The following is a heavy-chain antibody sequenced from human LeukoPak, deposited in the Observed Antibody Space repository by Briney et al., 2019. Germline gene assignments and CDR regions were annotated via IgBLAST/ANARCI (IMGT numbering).Heavy chain of an antibody. CDR1: GYTFTGYY. J-gene: IGHJ4*02. V-gene: IGHV1-2*02. D-gene: IGHD1-26*01. CDR3: ARDLVGATTNFDY. CDR2: INPNSGGT. Sequence: RASVKVSCKASGYTFTGYYMHWVRQAPGQGLEWMGWINPNSGGTNYAQKFQGRVTMTRDTSISTAYMELSRLRSDDTAVYYCARDLVGATTNFDYWGQGTLVTVSS.